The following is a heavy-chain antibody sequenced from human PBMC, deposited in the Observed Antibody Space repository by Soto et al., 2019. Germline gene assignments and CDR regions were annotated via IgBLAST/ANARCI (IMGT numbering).Heavy chain of an antibody. D-gene: IGHD6-6*01. CDR2: ISSSSSYI. Sequence: EVQLVESGGGLVKPGGSLRLSCAASGFTFSSYSMNWVRQAPGKGLEWVSSISSSSSYIYYADSVKGRFTISRDNAKNSLYLQMNSLRAEDTAVYYCARGLIAARPKCPGAFDIWGQGTMVTVSS. CDR3: ARGLIAARPKCPGAFDI. J-gene: IGHJ3*02. CDR1: GFTFSSYS. V-gene: IGHV3-21*01.